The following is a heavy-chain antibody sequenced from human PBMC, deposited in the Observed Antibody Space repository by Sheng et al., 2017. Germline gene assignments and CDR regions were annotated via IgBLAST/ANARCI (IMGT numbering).Heavy chain of an antibody. J-gene: IGHJ4*02. D-gene: IGHD3-10*01. CDR1: GGSISITNW. Sequence: QVQLQESGPGLVKPSGTLSLTCAVSGGSISITNWWSWVRQPPGKGLEWIGEIYHSGSTNYNPSLKSRVTISVDKSKNQFSLNVTSVTAADTAVYYCVRHSGSGSYFDYWGQGTLVTVSS. V-gene: IGHV4-4*02. CDR3: VRHSGSGSYFDY. CDR2: IYHSGST.